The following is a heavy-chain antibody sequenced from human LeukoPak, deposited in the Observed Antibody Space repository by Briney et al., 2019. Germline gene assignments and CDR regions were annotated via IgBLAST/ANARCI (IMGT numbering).Heavy chain of an antibody. D-gene: IGHD6-19*01. V-gene: IGHV3-53*01. CDR2: IYSGGRT. CDR3: ARDGSSGSRDAFDI. CDR1: GFTVSSNY. J-gene: IGHJ3*02. Sequence: GGSLRLSCAASGFTVSSNYMSWVRQAPGKGGEWVSVIYSGGRTYYADSVKGRFTISRDNSKNTLYLQMNSLRAEDTAVYYCARDGSSGSRDAFDIWGQGTMVTVSS.